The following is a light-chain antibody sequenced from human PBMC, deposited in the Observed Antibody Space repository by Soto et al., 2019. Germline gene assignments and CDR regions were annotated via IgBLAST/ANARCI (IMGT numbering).Light chain of an antibody. Sequence: QSALTQPASVSGSPGQAITISCTGTSRDIGGYRNVSWYQQHPCKAPKLMIHEVSNRPSGVSSRFSGSKSGNTASLTIFGLQAEDEDDSYCSSYASANTLIFGGGTKLTV. J-gene: IGLJ2*01. CDR2: EVS. CDR3: SSYASANTLI. V-gene: IGLV2-14*03. CDR1: SRDIGGYRN.